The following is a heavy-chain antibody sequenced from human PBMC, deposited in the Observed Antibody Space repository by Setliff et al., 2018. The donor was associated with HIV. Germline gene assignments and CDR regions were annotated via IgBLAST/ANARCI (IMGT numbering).Heavy chain of an antibody. Sequence: GGSLRLSCAASGLTFDDYAMHWVRQAPGKGLEWVSGISWNSGSIGYADSVKGRFTISRDNAKNSLYLQMNSLRAEDTALYYYGLDVWGQGTTVTVSS. CDR2: ISWNSGSI. V-gene: IGHV3-9*01. CDR1: GLTFDDYA. J-gene: IGHJ6*02. CDR3: GLDV.